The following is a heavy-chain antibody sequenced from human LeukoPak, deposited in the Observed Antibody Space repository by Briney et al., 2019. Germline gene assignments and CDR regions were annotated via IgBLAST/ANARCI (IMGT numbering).Heavy chain of an antibody. CDR3: VKSSAATYLYYYMDV. CDR2: ISWSSGSI. Sequence: GGSLRLSCAASGFTVSSNYMSWVRQAPGKGLEWVSGISWSSGSIGYADSVKGRFTISRDNAKNSLYLQMSSLRAEDTALYYCVKSSAATYLYYYMDVWGKGTTVTVSS. J-gene: IGHJ6*03. V-gene: IGHV3-9*01. CDR1: GFTVSSNY. D-gene: IGHD6-13*01.